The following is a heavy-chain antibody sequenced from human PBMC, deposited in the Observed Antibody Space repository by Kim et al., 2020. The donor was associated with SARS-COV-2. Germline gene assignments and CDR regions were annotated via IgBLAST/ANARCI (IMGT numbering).Heavy chain of an antibody. V-gene: IGHV4-4*02. CDR1: GGSISSSNW. Sequence: SETLSLTCAVSGGSISSSNWWSWVRQPPGKGLEWIGEIYHSGSTNYNPSLKSRVTISVDKSKNQFSLKLSSVTAADTAVYYCARDSIAVINGMDVWGQGTTVTVSS. CDR2: IYHSGST. D-gene: IGHD6-19*01. J-gene: IGHJ6*02. CDR3: ARDSIAVINGMDV.